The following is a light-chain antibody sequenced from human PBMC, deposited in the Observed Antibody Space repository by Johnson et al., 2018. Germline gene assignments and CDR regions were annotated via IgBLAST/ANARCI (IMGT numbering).Light chain of an antibody. V-gene: IGLV1-51*02. Sequence: QSVLTQPPSVSAAPGQKVTISCSGSSSNIGNNYVSWYQQLPGTAPKLLIYENNKRPSGIPDRFSGSKSGPSATRGITGLQTGDEAYYYCGTWDSSLSAGNVFGTGTKVTVL. J-gene: IGLJ1*01. CDR1: SSNIGNNY. CDR3: GTWDSSLSAGNV. CDR2: ENN.